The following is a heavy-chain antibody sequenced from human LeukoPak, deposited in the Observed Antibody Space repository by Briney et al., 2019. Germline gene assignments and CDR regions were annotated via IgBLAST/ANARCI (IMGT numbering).Heavy chain of an antibody. D-gene: IGHD1-1*01. J-gene: IGHJ4*02. V-gene: IGHV4-59*11. CDR1: GGSISRHY. CDR3: ARDLAGPFDY. CDR2: INYSGNT. Sequence: SETLSLTCTVFGGSISRHYWSWIRQPPGKGLEWIGYINYSGNTNCKPSLKSRVTLSLDTSNNQFSLKLRSVTAADTAVYYCARDLAGPFDYWGQGTLVTVSS.